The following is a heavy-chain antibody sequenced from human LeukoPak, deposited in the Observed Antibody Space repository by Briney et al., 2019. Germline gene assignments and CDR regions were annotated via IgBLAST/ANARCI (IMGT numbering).Heavy chain of an antibody. J-gene: IGHJ6*03. Sequence: SETLSLTCAVYGGSFSGYYWSWTRQPPGKGLEWIGEINHRGSTNYNPSLKSRVTISVDTSKHQFSLKLSSVTAADTAVYYCARHRRITMVRGVGYYYYYMDVWGKGTTVTISS. CDR1: GGSFSGYY. CDR2: INHRGST. CDR3: ARHRRITMVRGVGYYYYYMDV. D-gene: IGHD3-10*01. V-gene: IGHV4-34*01.